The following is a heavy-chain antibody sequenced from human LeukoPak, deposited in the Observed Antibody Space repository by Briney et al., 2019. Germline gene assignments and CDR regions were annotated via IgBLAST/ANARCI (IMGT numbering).Heavy chain of an antibody. D-gene: IGHD4-23*01. CDR2: IASDGSST. Sequence: GSLRLSCAASGFTFSSYWMNWVRQAPGKGLVWVSRIASDGSSTTYADSVKGRFSISGDNAKNTLYLQMNSLRVEDTAVCYCARGRPHGNDYWGQGTLVTVSS. CDR1: GFTFSSYW. J-gene: IGHJ4*02. V-gene: IGHV3-74*01. CDR3: ARGRPHGNDY.